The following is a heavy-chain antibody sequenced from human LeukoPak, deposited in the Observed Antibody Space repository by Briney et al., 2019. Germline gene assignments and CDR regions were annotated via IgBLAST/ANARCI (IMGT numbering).Heavy chain of an antibody. CDR3: ARAAPKYYYDSSGYLDY. CDR1: GFTFSSYG. J-gene: IGHJ4*02. V-gene: IGHV3-30*02. CDR2: IRYDGSNK. D-gene: IGHD3-22*01. Sequence: GGSLRLSCAASGFTFSSYGMHWVRQAPGKGLEWVAFIRYDGSNKYYADSVKGRFTISRDNSKNTLYLQMNSLRAEDTAVYYCARAAPKYYYDSSGYLDYWGQGTLVTVSS.